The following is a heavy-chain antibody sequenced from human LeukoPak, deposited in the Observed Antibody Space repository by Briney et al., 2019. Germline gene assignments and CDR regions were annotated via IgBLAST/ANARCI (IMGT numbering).Heavy chain of an antibody. J-gene: IGHJ5*02. V-gene: IGHV4-34*01. CDR3: ARGPRYNYGSGSYYLRNWFDP. CDR1: GGSFSGYY. CDR2: INHSGST. D-gene: IGHD3-10*01. Sequence: SETLSLTCAVYGGSFSGYYWSWIRQPPGKGLEWIGEINHSGSTNYNPSLKSRVTISVDTSKNQFSLKLSSVTAADTAVYYCARGPRYNYGSGSYYLRNWFDPWGQGTLVTVSS.